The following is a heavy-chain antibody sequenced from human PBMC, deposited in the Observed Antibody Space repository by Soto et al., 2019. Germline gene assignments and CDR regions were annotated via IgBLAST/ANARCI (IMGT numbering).Heavy chain of an antibody. Sequence: QVQLVQSGAEVKRPGSSVKVSCRASGGTFSSYGVSWVRQAPGQGLEWMGWIIPLSDTAHYAQNFQGRVTFTADGSTNTAFMGVTTLRSEDTALYYCARGPTFDECSSDTGCRTYYFGMDVWGSGTTVTFSS. D-gene: IGHD2-2*01. CDR2: IIPLSDTA. CDR1: GGTFSSYG. J-gene: IGHJ6*04. V-gene: IGHV1-69*01. CDR3: ARGPTFDECSSDTGCRTYYFGMDV.